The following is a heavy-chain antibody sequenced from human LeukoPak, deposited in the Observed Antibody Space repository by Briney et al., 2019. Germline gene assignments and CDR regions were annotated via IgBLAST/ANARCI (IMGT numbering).Heavy chain of an antibody. CDR1: GFMFTDSW. D-gene: IGHD3-3*01. J-gene: IGHJ6*03. CDR2: INWNGGST. Sequence: GGSLRLSCAASGFMFTDSWMAWVRQAPGKGLEWVSGINWNGGSTGYADSVKGRFTISRDNAKNSRYLQMNSLRAEDTALYYCARGGGITIFGVVIYMDVWGKGTTVTVSS. CDR3: ARGGGITIFGVVIYMDV. V-gene: IGHV3-20*04.